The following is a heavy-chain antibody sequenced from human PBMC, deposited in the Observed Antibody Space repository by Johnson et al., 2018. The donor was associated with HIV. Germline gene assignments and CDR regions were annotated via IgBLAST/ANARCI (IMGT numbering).Heavy chain of an antibody. CDR2: ISSDGSSK. Sequence: QVQLVESGGGVVQPGRSLRLSCAASGFTFSYYAMDWVRQAPGKGLEWVAVISSDGSSKSYVDSVKGRFSISRDNAKNSLYLQMNSLRVEDTALYYCAKDGTIEYAFDIWGQGTMVTVSS. CDR3: AKDGTIEYAFDI. J-gene: IGHJ3*02. D-gene: IGHD1-1*01. CDR1: GFTFSYYA. V-gene: IGHV3-30*18.